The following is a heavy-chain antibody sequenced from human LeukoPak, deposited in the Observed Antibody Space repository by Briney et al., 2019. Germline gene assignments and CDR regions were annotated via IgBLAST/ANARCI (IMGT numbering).Heavy chain of an antibody. CDR3: GKAARGAFDI. CDR1: GGSISSYY. D-gene: IGHD6-13*01. CDR2: IYYSGST. J-gene: IGHJ3*02. V-gene: IGHV4-59*01. Sequence: SETLSLTCTVSGGSISSYYWSWIRQPAGKGLEWIGYIYYSGSTNYNPSLKSRVTISVDTSKNQFSLKLSSVTAADTAVYYCGKAARGAFDIWGQGTMVTVSS.